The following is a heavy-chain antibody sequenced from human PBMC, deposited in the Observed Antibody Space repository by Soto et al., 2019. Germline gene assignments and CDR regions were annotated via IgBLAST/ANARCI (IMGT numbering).Heavy chain of an antibody. D-gene: IGHD1-26*01. J-gene: IGHJ2*01. Sequence: GESLKISCQASGYNFRHYYIAWVRQKPGRGLEWVGRIYPGDSDVRYSPSVQGQVTISVDRSTATAYLHWNSLRASDSGTYYCARLVGGEPVVDYWYFGLLGRGTLVTVSS. V-gene: IGHV5-51*01. CDR2: IYPGDSDV. CDR3: ARLVGGEPVVDYWYFGL. CDR1: GYNFRHYY.